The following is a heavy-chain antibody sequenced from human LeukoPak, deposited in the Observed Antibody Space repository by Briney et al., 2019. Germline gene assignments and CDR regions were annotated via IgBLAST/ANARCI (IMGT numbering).Heavy chain of an antibody. J-gene: IGHJ4*02. CDR2: INHSGST. CDR1: GGSFSGYY. CDR3: ARELAGLNY. D-gene: IGHD2-15*01. Sequence: SETLSLTCAVYGGSFSGYYWCWIRQPPGKGLEWIGEINHSGSTNYNPSLKSRVTISVDTSKNQFSLKLSSVTAADTAVYYCARELAGLNYWGQGTLVTVSS. V-gene: IGHV4-34*01.